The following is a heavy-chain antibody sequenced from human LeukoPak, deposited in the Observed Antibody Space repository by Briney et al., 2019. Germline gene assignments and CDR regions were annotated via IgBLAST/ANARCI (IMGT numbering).Heavy chain of an antibody. J-gene: IGHJ6*02. CDR2: IYYSGST. D-gene: IGHD3-3*01. V-gene: IGHV4-59*08. Sequence: PSGTLSLTCTVSGGSISSYYWSWIRQPPGKGLEWIGYIYYSGSTNYNPSLKSRVTISVDTSKNQFSLKLSSVTAADTAVYYCACTYYDFWSGYYYYGMDVWGQGTTVTVSS. CDR1: GGSISSYY. CDR3: ACTYYDFWSGYYYYGMDV.